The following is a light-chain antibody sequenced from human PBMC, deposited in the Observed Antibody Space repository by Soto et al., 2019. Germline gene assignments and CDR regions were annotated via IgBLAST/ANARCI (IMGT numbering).Light chain of an antibody. V-gene: IGLV2-11*01. Sequence: QSALTQPRSVSGSPGQSVTISCTGTSSGIGGYKYVSWYQHNPAREPQLMLYDVSKRPSGVPDRFSGAKSGNTASLTISGLQAEYEADYYCCSYAGRSTFGFGTGTKVTV. CDR2: DVS. CDR1: SSGIGGYKY. CDR3: CSYAGRSTFG. J-gene: IGLJ1*01.